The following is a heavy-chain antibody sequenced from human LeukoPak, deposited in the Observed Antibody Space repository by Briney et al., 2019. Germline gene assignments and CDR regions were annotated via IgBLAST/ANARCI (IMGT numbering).Heavy chain of an antibody. J-gene: IGHJ6*03. CDR3: ARDSLSYYYMDV. D-gene: IGHD3-16*02. Sequence: GASVKVSCKASGYTFTSYPIHWVRQAPGQGLEWMGIINPSGGSTSYAQRFQGRVTMTRDTSTSTVYMELSSLRSEDTAVYYCARDSLSYYYMDVWGKGTTVTISS. V-gene: IGHV1-46*01. CDR1: GYTFTSYP. CDR2: INPSGGST.